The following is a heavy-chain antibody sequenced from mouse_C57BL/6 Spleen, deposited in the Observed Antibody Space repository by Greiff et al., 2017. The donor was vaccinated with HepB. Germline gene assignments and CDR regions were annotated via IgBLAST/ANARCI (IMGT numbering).Heavy chain of an antibody. CDR1: GYTFTDYY. Sequence: VQLQQSGPELVKPGASVKISCKASGYTFTDYYMNWVKQSHGKSLEWIGDINPNNGGTSYNQKFKGKATLTVDKSSSTAYMELRSLTSEDSAVYYCARSGGRYYGSSPFAYWGQGTLVTVSA. D-gene: IGHD1-1*01. CDR2: INPNNGGT. V-gene: IGHV1-26*01. J-gene: IGHJ3*01. CDR3: ARSGGRYYGSSPFAY.